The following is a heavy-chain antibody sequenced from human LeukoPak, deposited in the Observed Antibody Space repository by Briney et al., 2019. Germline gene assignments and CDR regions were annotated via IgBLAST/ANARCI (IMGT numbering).Heavy chain of an antibody. D-gene: IGHD4-17*01. V-gene: IGHV1-2*02. CDR3: ARDETTVTAFDP. CDR2: INPNSGGT. J-gene: IGHJ5*02. Sequence: ASVKVSCKASGYTFTSYGISWVRQAPGQGLEWMGWINPNSGGTNYAQKFQGRVTMTRDTSISTAYMELSRLRSDDTAVYYCARDETTVTAFDPWGQGTLVTVSS. CDR1: GYTFTSYG.